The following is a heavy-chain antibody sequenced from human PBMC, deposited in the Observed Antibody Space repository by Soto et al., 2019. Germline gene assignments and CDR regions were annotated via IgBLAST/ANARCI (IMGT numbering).Heavy chain of an antibody. D-gene: IGHD3-3*01. V-gene: IGHV1-2*04. CDR2: INPNSGGT. Sequence: ASVKVSCKASGYTFTAYYIHWVRQGPGRGLEWVGWINPNSGGTYYAQKFQAWSTMTRDTSISKAYLELSGLTSNDTAVYYCARANTIRPYSFNMDVWGQGTTVIVSS. J-gene: IGHJ6*02. CDR3: ARANTIRPYSFNMDV. CDR1: GYTFTAYY.